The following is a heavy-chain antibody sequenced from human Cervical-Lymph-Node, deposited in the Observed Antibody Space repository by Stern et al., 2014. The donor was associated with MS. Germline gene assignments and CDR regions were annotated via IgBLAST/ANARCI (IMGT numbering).Heavy chain of an antibody. CDR1: GYTFTSYW. Sequence: VQLVQSGPEVKRPGESLKISCQASGYTFTSYWIGWVRQMPGKGLEWIAIIFPGGSDIRSSPSFQGQVTISADKSSSPAYLQWNNLKASATAIYYCARQRYFDYWGQGTLVTVSS. J-gene: IGHJ4*02. CDR3: ARQRYFDY. V-gene: IGHV5-51*01. CDR2: IFPGGSDI.